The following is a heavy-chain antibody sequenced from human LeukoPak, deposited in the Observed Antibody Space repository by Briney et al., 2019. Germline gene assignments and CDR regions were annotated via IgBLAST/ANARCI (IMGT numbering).Heavy chain of an antibody. J-gene: IGHJ4*02. Sequence: SETLSLTCAVYGGSFRGYYWSWIRQPPGKGLEWIGEINHSGSTNYNPSLKSRVTISVDTSKNQFSLKLSSVTAADTAVYYCARGYYDSSGLYGYWGQGTLVTVSS. V-gene: IGHV4-34*01. CDR1: GGSFRGYY. D-gene: IGHD3-22*01. CDR3: ARGYYDSSGLYGY. CDR2: INHSGST.